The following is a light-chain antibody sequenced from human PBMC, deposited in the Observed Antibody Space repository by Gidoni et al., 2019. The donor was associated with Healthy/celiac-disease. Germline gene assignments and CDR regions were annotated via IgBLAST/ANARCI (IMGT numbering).Light chain of an antibody. J-gene: IGLJ2*01. CDR2: EVS. CDR3: SSYTSSSTLGV. CDR1: SSDVGGYNY. Sequence: AWTQPASVSGSPGQSITISCTGTSSDVGGYNYVSCYQQHPGKTPKLMIYEVSNRPSGVSNRFSGSKSGNTASLTISGLQAEDEADYYCSSYTSSSTLGVFGGGTKLTV. V-gene: IGLV2-14*01.